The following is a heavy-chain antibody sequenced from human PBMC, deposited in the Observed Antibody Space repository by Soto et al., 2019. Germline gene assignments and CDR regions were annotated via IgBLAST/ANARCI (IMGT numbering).Heavy chain of an antibody. V-gene: IGHV1-69*18. D-gene: IGHD3-10*01. CDR1: GDTFSGYP. CDR2: IIPAFGTT. J-gene: IGHJ4*02. CDR3: ARDGGFGEFKY. Sequence: QVQLVQSGAELKKPGSSVKVSCKASGDTFSGYPINWVRQAPGEGLEWMGRIIPAFGTTNDAQRFEGRVTFTADESTNTAYMELRGLVSEETAVYYCARDGGFGEFKYWGPGTLVTVS.